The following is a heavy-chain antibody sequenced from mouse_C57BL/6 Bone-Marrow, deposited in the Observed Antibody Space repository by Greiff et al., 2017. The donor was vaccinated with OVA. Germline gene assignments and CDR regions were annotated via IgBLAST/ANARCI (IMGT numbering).Heavy chain of an antibody. V-gene: IGHV1-81*01. CDR1: GYTFTSYG. CDR3: ARRAASDGFAY. Sequence: QVQLKESGAELARPGASVKLSCKASGYTFTSYGISWVKQRTGQGLEWIGEIYPRSGNTYYNEKFKGQDTLTADKSSSTAYMELRSLTSEDSAVYFWARRAASDGFAYWGQGTLVTVSA. J-gene: IGHJ3*01. CDR2: IYPRSGNT. D-gene: IGHD3-1*01.